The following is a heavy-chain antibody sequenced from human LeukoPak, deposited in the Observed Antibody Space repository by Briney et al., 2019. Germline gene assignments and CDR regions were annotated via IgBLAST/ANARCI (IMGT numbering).Heavy chain of an antibody. J-gene: IGHJ2*01. CDR3: ARGYSSSWSHWYFDL. CDR2: IKQDGSEK. CDR1: GFTFSSYW. V-gene: IGHV3-7*04. Sequence: GGSLRLSCAASGFTFSSYWMSWVRQAPGKGLEWVANIKQDGSEKYYVDSVKGRFTISRDNSKNTLYLQMNSLRAEDTAVYYCARGYSSSWSHWYFDLWGRGTLVTVSS. D-gene: IGHD6-13*01.